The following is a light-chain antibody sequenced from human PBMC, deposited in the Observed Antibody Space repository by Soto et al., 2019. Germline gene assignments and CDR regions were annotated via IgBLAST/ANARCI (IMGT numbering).Light chain of an antibody. CDR1: SSDVGGLNY. CDR3: SSYTGGCTYV. Sequence: QSALTQPASVSGSPGQSITISCTGTSSDVGGLNYVSWYQHHPGKAPKLMIYDVTSRPSGVSSRFSGSKSGNTASLTISWLQAADDAAYHCSSYTGGCTYVFGAGTKLTVL. J-gene: IGLJ1*01. CDR2: DVT. V-gene: IGLV2-14*03.